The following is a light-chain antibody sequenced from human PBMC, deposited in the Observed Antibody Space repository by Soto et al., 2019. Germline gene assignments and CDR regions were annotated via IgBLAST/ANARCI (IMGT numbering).Light chain of an antibody. V-gene: IGLV2-14*01. CDR1: SSDVGGYNY. CDR2: DVS. CDR3: SSDTSSIL. J-gene: IGLJ2*01. Sequence: QSALTQPASVSGSPGQSITISCTGTSSDVGGYNYVSWYQQHPGKAPKLMIYDVSNRPSGVSNRFSGSKSGNTASLTISGLQAEDEADYYCSSDTSSILFGGGTQLTVL.